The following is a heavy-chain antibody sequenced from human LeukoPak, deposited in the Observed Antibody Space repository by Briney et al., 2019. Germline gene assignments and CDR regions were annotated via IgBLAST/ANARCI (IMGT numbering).Heavy chain of an antibody. Sequence: PGRSLRLSCAASGFTFSSYAIHWVRQAPGEGLEWVALISYDGNNKWYADSVKGRFTISRDNSKSTLYLQMNSLRAEDTAVYFCARDERAYGGNPSSYYFYYYMDVWGKGTTVTVSS. V-gene: IGHV3-30*01. J-gene: IGHJ6*03. CDR2: ISYDGNNK. D-gene: IGHD4/OR15-4a*01. CDR3: ARDERAYGGNPSSYYFYYYMDV. CDR1: GFTFSSYA.